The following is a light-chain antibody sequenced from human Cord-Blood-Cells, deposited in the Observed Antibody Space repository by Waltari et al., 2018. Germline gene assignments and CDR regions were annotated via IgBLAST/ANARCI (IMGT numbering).Light chain of an antibody. CDR1: QSVLYSSNNKNY. V-gene: IGKV4-1*01. J-gene: IGKJ1*01. Sequence: DIVMTQSPDSMAVSLGERATIPCTSSQSVLYSSNNKNYLAWYQQKPGQPPKLLIYWASTRESGVPDRFSGSGSGTDFTLTISSLQAEDVAVYYCQQYYSTPWTFGQGTKVEIK. CDR2: WAS. CDR3: QQYYSTPWT.